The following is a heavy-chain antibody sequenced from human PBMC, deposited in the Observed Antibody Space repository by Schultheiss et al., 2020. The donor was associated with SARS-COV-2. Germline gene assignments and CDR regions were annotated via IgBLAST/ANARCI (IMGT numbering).Heavy chain of an antibody. J-gene: IGHJ6*02. CDR2: INHSGST. V-gene: IGHV4-34*01. CDR3: ARGEWNQLACMDV. D-gene: IGHD1-14*01. CDR1: GGSFSGYY. Sequence: SETLSLTCAVYGGSFSGYYWSWIRQPPGKGLEWIGEINHSGSTNYNPSLKSRVTISVDTSKNQFSLQLNSVTPEDTAVYYCARGEWNQLACMDVWGQGTTVTVSS.